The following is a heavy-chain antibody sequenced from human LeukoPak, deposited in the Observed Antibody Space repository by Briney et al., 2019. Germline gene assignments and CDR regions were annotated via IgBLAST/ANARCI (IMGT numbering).Heavy chain of an antibody. CDR1: GGSFSGYY. J-gene: IGHJ4*02. D-gene: IGHD3-22*01. V-gene: IGHV4-34*01. CDR3: TRNPPYYDFNGYQP. CDR2: INHSGST. Sequence: PSETLSLTCAVYGGSFSGYYWSWIRQPPGKGLEWIGEINHSGSTNYNPSLKSRVTISVDTSKNQFSLNLNSVTAADTAVYYCTRNPPYYDFNGYQPWGQGSLVTVSS.